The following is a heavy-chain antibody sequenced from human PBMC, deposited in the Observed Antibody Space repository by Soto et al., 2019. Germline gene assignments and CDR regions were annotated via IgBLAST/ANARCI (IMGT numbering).Heavy chain of an antibody. CDR2: IIPILGIA. CDR1: GGTFSSYT. V-gene: IGHV1-69*02. Sequence: QVQLVQSGAEVKKPGSSVKVSCKASGGTFSSYTISWVRQAPGQGLEWMGRIIPILGIANYAQKFQGRVTITADKSTSTAYMELSSLRSEDTAVYYYARSGYCSGGSCYWNWFDPWGQGTLVTVSS. D-gene: IGHD2-15*01. CDR3: ARSGYCSGGSCYWNWFDP. J-gene: IGHJ5*02.